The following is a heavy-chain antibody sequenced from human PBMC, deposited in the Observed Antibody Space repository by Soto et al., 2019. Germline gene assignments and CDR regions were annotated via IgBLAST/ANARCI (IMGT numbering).Heavy chain of an antibody. CDR2: IYYSGST. J-gene: IGHJ4*02. Sequence: QVQLQASGPGLVKPSETLSLTCTVSGGSISSYYWSWIRQPPGKGLEWIGYIYYSGSTTYNPSLKSRVTISVDTSKNQFSLKLSSVTAADTAVYYCARRWGRTFDYWGQGTLVTVSS. D-gene: IGHD7-27*01. CDR3: ARRWGRTFDY. CDR1: GGSISSYY. V-gene: IGHV4-59*08.